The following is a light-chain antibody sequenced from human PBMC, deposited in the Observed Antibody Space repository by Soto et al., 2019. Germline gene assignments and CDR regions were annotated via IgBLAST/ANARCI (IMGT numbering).Light chain of an antibody. CDR3: QHYKFFPWT. CDR2: KVS. V-gene: IGKV1-8*01. Sequence: AIRMTQSPSSFSASTGDRVTITCRASQSISSSLAWYQQKPGKAPKVLIYKVSNLQRGVPSRFSGSGSGTEFTLTISGLQPDDFATYYCQHYKFFPWTFGQGTKVDIK. CDR1: QSISSS. J-gene: IGKJ1*01.